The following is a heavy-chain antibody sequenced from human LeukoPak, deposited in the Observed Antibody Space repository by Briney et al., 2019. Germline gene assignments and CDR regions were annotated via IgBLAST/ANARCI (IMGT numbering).Heavy chain of an antibody. CDR3: ARGEGLLWFGELPDY. CDR2: INPSGGST. CDR1: GYTFTSYY. V-gene: IGHV1-46*01. D-gene: IGHD3-10*01. J-gene: IGHJ4*02. Sequence: ASVKVSCKASGYTFTSYYMHWVRQAPGQGLEWMGIINPSGGSTSYAQKFQGRVTMTRDTSTSTVYMELSSLRSEDTAVYYCARGEGLLWFGELPDYWGQGTLVPVSS.